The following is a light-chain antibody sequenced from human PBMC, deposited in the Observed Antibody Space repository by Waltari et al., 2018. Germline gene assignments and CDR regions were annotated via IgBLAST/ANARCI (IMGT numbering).Light chain of an antibody. Sequence: QSALTQPASVSGSPGQSITISCTGTNSDVGGYNYVSWFQQHPGTAPGLMIFGVSDRPSGVSNRFSGSKSGNTASLTISGLQAEDEAHYYCASYTSSYTWVFGGGTKLTVL. J-gene: IGLJ3*02. V-gene: IGLV2-14*03. CDR3: ASYTSSYTWV. CDR2: GVS. CDR1: NSDVGGYNY.